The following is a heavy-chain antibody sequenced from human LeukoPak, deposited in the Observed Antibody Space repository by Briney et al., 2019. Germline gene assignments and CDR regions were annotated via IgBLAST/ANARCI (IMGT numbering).Heavy chain of an antibody. CDR1: GGTFSSYA. CDR3: ARDYYDSSGYTGFDY. Sequence: SVKVSCKASGGTFSSYAISWMRQAPGQGLEWMGGIIPIFGTANYAQKFQGRVTITADESTSTAYMELSSLRSEDTAVYYCARDYYDSSGYTGFDYWGQGTLVTVSS. D-gene: IGHD3-22*01. V-gene: IGHV1-69*13. J-gene: IGHJ4*02. CDR2: IIPIFGTA.